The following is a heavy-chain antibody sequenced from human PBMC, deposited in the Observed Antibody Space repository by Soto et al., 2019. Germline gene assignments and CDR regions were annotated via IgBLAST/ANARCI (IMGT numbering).Heavy chain of an antibody. CDR2: IYYSGST. D-gene: IGHD2-21*02. J-gene: IGHJ1*01. Sequence: PSETLSLTCTVSGGSISSGDYYWSWIRQPPGKGLEWIGYIYYSGSTYYNPSLKSRVTISVDTSKNQFSLKLSSVTAADTAVYYCARGSPLDCGGDCYGFWGQGTLVTVSS. CDR1: GGSISSGDYY. CDR3: ARGSPLDCGGDCYGF. V-gene: IGHV4-30-4*01.